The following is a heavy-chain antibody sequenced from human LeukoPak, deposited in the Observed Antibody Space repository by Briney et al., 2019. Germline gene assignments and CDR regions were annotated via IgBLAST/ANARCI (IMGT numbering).Heavy chain of an antibody. D-gene: IGHD3-10*01. CDR1: GYTFTSYG. Sequence: ASVKVSCKASGYTFTSYGISWVRQAPGQGLEWMGWISAYNGNTNYAQKLQGRVTMTTDTSTSTAYMELRSLRSDDTAVYYCASWTYYYGSGSASDALDIWGQGTMVTVSS. CDR3: ASWTYYYGSGSASDALDI. V-gene: IGHV1-18*01. CDR2: ISAYNGNT. J-gene: IGHJ3*02.